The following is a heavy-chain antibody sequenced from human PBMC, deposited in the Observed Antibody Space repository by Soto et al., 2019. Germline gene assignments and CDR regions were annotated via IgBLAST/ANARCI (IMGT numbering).Heavy chain of an antibody. CDR3: ARDLGQSEQQLAPRSNWFDP. V-gene: IGHV4-31*03. CDR1: GGSISSGCYY. Sequence: PSETLSLTCTVSGGSISSGCYYWSWIRQHPGKGLEWIGYIYYSGSTYYNPSLKGRVTISVDTSKNQFSLKLSSVTAADTAVYYCARDLGQSEQQLAPRSNWFDPWGQGTLVTVSS. D-gene: IGHD6-13*01. J-gene: IGHJ5*02. CDR2: IYYSGST.